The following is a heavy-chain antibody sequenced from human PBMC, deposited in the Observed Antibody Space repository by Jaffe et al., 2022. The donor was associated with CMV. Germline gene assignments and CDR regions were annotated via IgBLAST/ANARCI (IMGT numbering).Heavy chain of an antibody. CDR3: AREGNSVQTQTPPDWFGP. Sequence: QVQLVQSGAELKNPGASVKISCKASGYTFSIYVINWVRQVPGQRLEWMGWINPGSGDTKYSQNFQDRVTITRDTSATTVFMELSGLRSEDTAVYYCAREGNSVQTQTPPDWFGPWGQGTLVTVS. CDR2: INPGSGDT. J-gene: IGHJ5*02. V-gene: IGHV1-3*01. CDR1: GYTFSIYV.